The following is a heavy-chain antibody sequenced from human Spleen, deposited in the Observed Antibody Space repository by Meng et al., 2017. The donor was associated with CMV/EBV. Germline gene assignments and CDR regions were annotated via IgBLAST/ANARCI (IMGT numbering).Heavy chain of an antibody. J-gene: IGHJ4*02. CDR2: INHSGST. V-gene: IGHV4-34*01. CDR1: GWSFSGYY. Sequence: YGWSFSGYYWSWIRQPPGKGPEWIGEINHSGSTNYNPSLKSRVTISVDTSKNQFSLKLSSVTAADTAVYYCARARDYGGNSGFVDYWGQGTLVTVSS. D-gene: IGHD4-23*01. CDR3: ARARDYGGNSGFVDY.